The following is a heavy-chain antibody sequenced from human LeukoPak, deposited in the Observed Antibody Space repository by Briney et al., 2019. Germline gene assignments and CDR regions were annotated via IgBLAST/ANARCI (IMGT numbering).Heavy chain of an antibody. Sequence: SETLSLTCTVSGGSISSYYWSWIWQPAGKGLEWIGRIYTSGSTNYNPSLKSRVTMSVDTSKNQFSLKLSSVTAADTAVYYCAREGADCSGGSCAGPFDYWGQGTLVTVSS. J-gene: IGHJ4*02. CDR1: GGSISSYY. CDR2: IYTSGST. V-gene: IGHV4-4*07. D-gene: IGHD2-15*01. CDR3: AREGADCSGGSCAGPFDY.